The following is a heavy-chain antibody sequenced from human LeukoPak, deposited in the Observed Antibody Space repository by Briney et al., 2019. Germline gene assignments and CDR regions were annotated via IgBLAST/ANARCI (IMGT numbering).Heavy chain of an antibody. D-gene: IGHD1-1*01. J-gene: IGHJ4*02. Sequence: GGSLRLSCAASGFTVSTNYMSWVRQAPGKGLEWVSVIYSGGSTYYADSVKGRFTISRDNSKNTLYLQMNSLRAEDTAVYYCTRTGNPATGDYWGQGTLVTVSS. V-gene: IGHV3-53*01. CDR2: IYSGGST. CDR1: GFTVSTNY. CDR3: TRTGNPATGDY.